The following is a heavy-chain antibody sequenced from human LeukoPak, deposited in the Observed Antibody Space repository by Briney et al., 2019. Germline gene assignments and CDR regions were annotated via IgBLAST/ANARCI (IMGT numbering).Heavy chain of an antibody. Sequence: SVKVSCKASGDTFSSYAISWVRQAPGQGLEWMGGIIPIFGTANYVQKFQGRVTMTRDTSTSTVYMELSSLRSEDTAVYYCARGIAVAGDNDYWGQGTLVTVSS. CDR2: IIPIFGTA. J-gene: IGHJ4*02. CDR3: ARGIAVAGDNDY. CDR1: GDTFSSYA. D-gene: IGHD6-19*01. V-gene: IGHV1-69*05.